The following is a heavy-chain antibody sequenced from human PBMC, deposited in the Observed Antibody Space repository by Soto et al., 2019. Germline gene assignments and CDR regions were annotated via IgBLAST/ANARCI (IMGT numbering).Heavy chain of an antibody. V-gene: IGHV3-33*01. D-gene: IGHD3-10*01. Sequence: PGGSLRLSCAASGFTFSSYGMHWVRQAPGKGLEWVAVIWYDGSNKYYADSVKGRFTISRDNAKNSLYLQMNSLRAEDTAVYYCAREAGVPYYYYYMDVWGKGTTVTVSS. CDR2: IWYDGSNK. J-gene: IGHJ6*03. CDR1: GFTFSSYG. CDR3: AREAGVPYYYYYMDV.